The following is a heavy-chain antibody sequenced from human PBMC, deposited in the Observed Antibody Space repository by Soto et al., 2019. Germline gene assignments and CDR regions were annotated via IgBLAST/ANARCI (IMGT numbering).Heavy chain of an antibody. Sequence: QVQLVQSGAEVKKPGSSVKVSCKTSGGTFSSYTITWVRQAPGQGLEWMGRIIPALGVTNYAQKFQGRLTITVDKSTSTAYMELNSLRSEDTAVYYCARPTAGYYNYYVDVWGKGTTVIVSS. V-gene: IGHV1-69*02. CDR3: ARPTAGYYNYYVDV. CDR2: IIPALGVT. CDR1: GGTFSSYT. J-gene: IGHJ6*03. D-gene: IGHD4-4*01.